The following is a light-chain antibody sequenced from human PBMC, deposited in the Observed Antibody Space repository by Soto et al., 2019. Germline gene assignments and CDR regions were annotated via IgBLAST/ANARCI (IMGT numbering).Light chain of an antibody. CDR2: DAS. V-gene: IGKV3-11*01. CDR3: QQNNNWPST. Sequence: EIVLTQSPATLSVSPGERATLSCRASQSVSSYLAWYQQKPGQAPRLLIYDASNRATGIPARFSGSGSGTEFTLTISSLEPEDFAVYYCQQNNNWPSTFGRGTKLEIK. J-gene: IGKJ4*01. CDR1: QSVSSY.